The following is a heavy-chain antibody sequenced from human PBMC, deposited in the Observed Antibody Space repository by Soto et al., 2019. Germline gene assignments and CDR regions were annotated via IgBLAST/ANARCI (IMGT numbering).Heavy chain of an antibody. CDR1: GGSISSYY. D-gene: IGHD3-10*01. V-gene: IGHV4-4*07. CDR3: ARVSYYGSGSYYNVLYYYGMDV. CDR2: IYTSGST. Sequence: QVQLQESGPGLVKPSETLSLTCTVSGGSISSYYWSWIRQPAGKGLEWIGRIYTSGSTNYNPSLKSRVTMSVDTSKNQFSLTLSSVTAADTAVYYCARVSYYGSGSYYNVLYYYGMDVWGQGTTVTVSS. J-gene: IGHJ6*02.